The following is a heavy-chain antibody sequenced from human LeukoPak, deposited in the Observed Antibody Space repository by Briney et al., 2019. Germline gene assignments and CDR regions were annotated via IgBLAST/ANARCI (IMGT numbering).Heavy chain of an antibody. D-gene: IGHD3-9*01. V-gene: IGHV1-69*13. CDR3: ALGLRYFDWLFDPYYYCYYGMDV. J-gene: IGHJ6*02. Sequence: ASVKVSCKASGGTFSSYAISWVRQAPGQGLEWMGGIIPIFGTANCAQKFQGRVTITADESTSTAYMELSSLRSEDTAVYYCALGLRYFDWLFDPYYYCYYGMDVWGQGTTVTVSS. CDR1: GGTFSSYA. CDR2: IIPIFGTA.